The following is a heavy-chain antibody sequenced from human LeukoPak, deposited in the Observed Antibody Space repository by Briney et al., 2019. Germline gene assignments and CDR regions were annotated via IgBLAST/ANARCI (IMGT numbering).Heavy chain of an antibody. D-gene: IGHD3-3*01. CDR3: ARERRLWSGGYYGMDV. CDR2: VNLGGST. CDR1: GGSISSSSYY. J-gene: IGHJ6*02. V-gene: IGHV4-39*07. Sequence: SETLSLTCTVSGGSISSSSYYWTWIRQPPGKGLEWIGDVNLGGSTNYTPSLKSRVTISVDTSKNQFSLKLSSVTAADTAVYYCARERRLWSGGYYGMDVWGQGTTVTVSS.